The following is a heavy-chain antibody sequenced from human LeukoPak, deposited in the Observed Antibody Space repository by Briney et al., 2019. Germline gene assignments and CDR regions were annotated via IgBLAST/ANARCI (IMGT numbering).Heavy chain of an antibody. CDR3: ATWEYSSGPFDY. V-gene: IGHV1-24*01. D-gene: IGHD6-19*01. J-gene: IGHJ4*02. Sequence: GASVNVSCKVSGYTLTELSMHWVRQAPGKGLEWMGGFDPENGETIYAQKFQGRVTMTEDTSTGTAYMELSSLRSEDTAVYYCATWEYSSGPFDYWGQGTLVTVSS. CDR1: GYTLTELS. CDR2: FDPENGET.